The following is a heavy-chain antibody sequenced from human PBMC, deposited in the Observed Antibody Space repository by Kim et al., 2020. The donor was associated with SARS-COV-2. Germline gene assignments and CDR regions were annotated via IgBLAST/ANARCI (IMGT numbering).Heavy chain of an antibody. CDR1: GFTFSTYW. CDR3: ARPSSTSCPCYHVDV. V-gene: IGHV3-74*01. J-gene: IGHJ6*03. CDR2: INSDGSST. D-gene: IGHD2-2*01. Sequence: GGSLRLSCAASGFTFSTYWMYWVRQAPGKGLVWVSRINSDGSSTNYADSVKGRFTISRDNAKNTLYLQMNSLRAEDTAVYYCARPSSTSCPCYHVDVWGERTAVTVSS.